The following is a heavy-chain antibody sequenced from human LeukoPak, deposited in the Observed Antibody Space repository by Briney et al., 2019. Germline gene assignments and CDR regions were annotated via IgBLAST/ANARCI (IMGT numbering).Heavy chain of an antibody. D-gene: IGHD1-26*01. Sequence: PGGSLRLSCAASGFTFSSYELNWVRQAPGKGLEWVSYTSSSGSTIFYADSVKGRYTISRDNANNLLYLQMNSLRAEDTAVYYCARLRMGTSTAHAFDVWGQGTVVTVSS. CDR1: GFTFSSYE. CDR2: TSSSGSTI. CDR3: ARLRMGTSTAHAFDV. J-gene: IGHJ3*01. V-gene: IGHV3-48*03.